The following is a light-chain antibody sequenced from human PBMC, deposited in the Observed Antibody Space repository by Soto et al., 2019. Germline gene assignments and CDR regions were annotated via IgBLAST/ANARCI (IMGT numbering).Light chain of an antibody. CDR2: SNN. CDR1: GSDIGSNT. J-gene: IGLJ2*01. Sequence: QSVLTQPPSVSGTPGQGVTISCSGSGSDIGSNTVSWYQQLPGTAPKVLIYSNNQRPSGVTDRFSGSKSGTSASLTISGLESEDEADYYCAACDDSLNAPGLGGGTKLTVL. V-gene: IGLV1-44*01. CDR3: AACDDSLNAPG.